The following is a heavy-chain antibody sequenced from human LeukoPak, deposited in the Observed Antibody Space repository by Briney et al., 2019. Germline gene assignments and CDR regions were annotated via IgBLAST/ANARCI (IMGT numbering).Heavy chain of an antibody. CDR2: ISPSGDIT. J-gene: IGHJ4*02. D-gene: IGHD6-19*01. CDR1: GFTFSGSA. Sequence: GGSLRLSCAASGFTFSGSAMHWVRQAAGKGLEWVSGISPSGDITYYTDSVRGRFTIYRDNSKITLLLQVTSLRADDTAVYYWAKVRWDNSCWYFLDSWGQGTLVTVSS. CDR3: AKVRWDNSCWYFLDS. V-gene: IGHV3-23*01.